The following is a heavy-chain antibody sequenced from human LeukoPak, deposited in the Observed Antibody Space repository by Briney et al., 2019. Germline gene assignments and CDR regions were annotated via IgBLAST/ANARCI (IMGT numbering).Heavy chain of an antibody. Sequence: GGSLRLSCAASGFTFSSYWMSWVRQAPGKGLEWVANIKQDGSEKYYVDSVKGRFTISRDNAKNSLYLQMNSLRAEDTAVYYCARAGTDYDFWSGYPDAFDIWGQGTMVTVSS. J-gene: IGHJ3*02. CDR3: ARAGTDYDFWSGYPDAFDI. CDR2: IKQDGSEK. D-gene: IGHD3-3*01. V-gene: IGHV3-7*04. CDR1: GFTFSSYW.